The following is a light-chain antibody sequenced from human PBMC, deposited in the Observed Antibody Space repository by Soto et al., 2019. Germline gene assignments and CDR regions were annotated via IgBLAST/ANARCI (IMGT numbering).Light chain of an antibody. V-gene: IGLV1-47*01. CDR1: GSNVGNNY. J-gene: IGLJ2*01. Sequence: QSVLTQPPSASGTPGQRVDISCSGGGSNVGNNYVYWYQQFPGMAPKLIIFRDDQRPSGVPDRSSGSKAGTSASLAISGLRSEDEADYYCAAWDDSLRGVVFGGGTKVTVL. CDR2: RDD. CDR3: AAWDDSLRGVV.